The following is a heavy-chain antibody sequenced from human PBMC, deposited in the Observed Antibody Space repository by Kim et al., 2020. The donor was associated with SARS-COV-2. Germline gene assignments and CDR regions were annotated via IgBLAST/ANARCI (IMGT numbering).Heavy chain of an antibody. V-gene: IGHV1-3*01. Sequence: SQKFQGRVTITRDTSASTAYMELSSLRSEDTAVYYCASSRRLGELSLFDYWGQGTLVTVSS. D-gene: IGHD3-16*02. J-gene: IGHJ4*02. CDR3: ASSRRLGELSLFDY.